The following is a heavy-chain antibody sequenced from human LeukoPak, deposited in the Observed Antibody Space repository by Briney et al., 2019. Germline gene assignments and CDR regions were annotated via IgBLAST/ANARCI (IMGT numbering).Heavy chain of an antibody. Sequence: GGSLRLSCAASGFTFSSYWMSWVRQAPGKGLEWVATIRQDGSQKYYVDSVKGRFTISRDNAKNSLYLQMNSLRAEDTAVYYCARKDGVVIISPYFDYWGQGTLVTVSS. J-gene: IGHJ4*02. V-gene: IGHV3-7*01. CDR2: IRQDGSQK. D-gene: IGHD3-3*01. CDR1: GFTFSSYW. CDR3: ARKDGVVIISPYFDY.